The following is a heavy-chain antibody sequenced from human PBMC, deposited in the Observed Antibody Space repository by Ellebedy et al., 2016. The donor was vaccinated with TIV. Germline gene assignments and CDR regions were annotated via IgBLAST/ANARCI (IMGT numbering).Heavy chain of an antibody. V-gene: IGHV1-69*13. J-gene: IGHJ4*02. CDR3: ARQYCSGGSCQLDY. Sequence: SVKVSXXASGGTFSSYAISWVRQAPGQGLEWMGGIIPIFGTANYAQKFQGRVTITADESTSTAYMELSSLRSEDTAVYYCARQYCSGGSCQLDYWGQGTLVTVSS. D-gene: IGHD2-15*01. CDR2: IIPIFGTA. CDR1: GGTFSSYA.